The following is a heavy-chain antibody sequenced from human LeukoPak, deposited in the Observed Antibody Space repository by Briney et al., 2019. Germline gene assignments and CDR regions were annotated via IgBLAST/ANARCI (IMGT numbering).Heavy chain of an antibody. Sequence: GESLKISRKGSGFSFSTSWIGWVRQMPGKGLEWMGIIYPGDSDTRYSPSFQGQVTISADRPTSTAYLQWSSLKASDTALYYCTRPPFIWGHGTMVTVSS. CDR2: IYPGDSDT. J-gene: IGHJ3*02. CDR3: TRPPFI. CDR1: GFSFSTSW. V-gene: IGHV5-51*01.